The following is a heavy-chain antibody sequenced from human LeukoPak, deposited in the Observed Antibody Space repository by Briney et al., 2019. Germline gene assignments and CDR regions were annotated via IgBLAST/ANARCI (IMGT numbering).Heavy chain of an antibody. CDR2: INHSGST. CDR1: GGSFSGYY. CDR3: ARGVRQQLVLVGHPFDY. J-gene: IGHJ4*02. D-gene: IGHD6-13*01. Sequence: PSETLSLTCAVYGGSFSGYYWSWIRQPPGKGLEWIGEINHSGSTNYNPSLKSRVTISVDTSKNQFPLKLSSVTAADTAVYYCARGVRQQLVLVGHPFDYWGQGTLVTVSS. V-gene: IGHV4-34*01.